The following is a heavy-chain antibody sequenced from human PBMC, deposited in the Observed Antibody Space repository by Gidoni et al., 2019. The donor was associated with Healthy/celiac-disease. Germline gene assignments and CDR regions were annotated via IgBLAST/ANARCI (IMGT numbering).Heavy chain of an antibody. CDR3: ARVAAARGYYYYYGMDV. Sequence: QVQLQQWGAGLLKPSETLSLPCAVYGGSFSGYYWSWIRQPPGKGLEWIGEINHSGSTNYNPSLKSRVTISVDTSKNQFSLKLSSVTAADTAVYYCARVAAARGYYYYYGMDVWGQGTTVTVSS. V-gene: IGHV4-34*01. D-gene: IGHD6-13*01. CDR2: INHSGST. CDR1: GGSFSGYY. J-gene: IGHJ6*02.